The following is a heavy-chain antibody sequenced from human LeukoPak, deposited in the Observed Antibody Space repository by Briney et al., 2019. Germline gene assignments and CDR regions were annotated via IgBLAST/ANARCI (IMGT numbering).Heavy chain of an antibody. J-gene: IGHJ5*02. CDR3: ARDFLRFGELLGEDWFDP. Sequence: GGSLRLSCAASGFTFSSYSMNWVRQAPGKGLEWVSFISSGSSYIYYADSVKGRFTISRDNAKNSLYLQMNGLRAEDTAVYYCARDFLRFGELLGEDWFDPWGQGTLVTVSS. V-gene: IGHV3-21*01. CDR1: GFTFSSYS. D-gene: IGHD3-10*01. CDR2: ISSGSSYI.